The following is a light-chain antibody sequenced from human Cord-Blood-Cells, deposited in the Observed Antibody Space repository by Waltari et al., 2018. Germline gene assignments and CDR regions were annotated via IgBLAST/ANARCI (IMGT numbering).Light chain of an antibody. J-gene: IGKJ2*03. CDR2: DAS. V-gene: IGKV1-5*01. Sequence: DIQMTQSPSTLSASVGDRVTITCRASQSISSWLAWYQQKPGKAPKLLIYDASSLESGVPSRFSGSGSGTEFTLTISSLQPDDFATYYCQQYNSYRFGQGTKLGIK. CDR3: QQYNSYR. CDR1: QSISSW.